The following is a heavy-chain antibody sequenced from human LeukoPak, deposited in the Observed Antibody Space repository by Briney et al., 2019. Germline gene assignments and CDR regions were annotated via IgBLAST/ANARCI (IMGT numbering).Heavy chain of an antibody. CDR2: IKQDGSEQ. Sequence: GGSLRLSCAASGFTFSHYWMTWVRQAPGKGLQWVANIKQDGSEQYYLDSVKGRFIISRDDAKSSMNLQMNRLRAEDTAVYYCARGDLLGLATGHFDYWGQGTLVTVSS. J-gene: IGHJ4*02. D-gene: IGHD4-11*01. CDR1: GFTFSHYW. V-gene: IGHV3-7*03. CDR3: ARGDLLGLATGHFDY.